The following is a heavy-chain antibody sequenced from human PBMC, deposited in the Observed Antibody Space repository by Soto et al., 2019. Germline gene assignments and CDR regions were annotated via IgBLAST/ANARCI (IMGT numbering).Heavy chain of an antibody. CDR3: ARRGSGSHYAY. CDR1: GFTFSSYA. J-gene: IGHJ4*02. Sequence: EVQLLESGGGLVQPGGSLRLSCAASGFTFSSYAMRWVRQAPVKGLEWVSAISGSGGSTYYADSVKGRFTISRDNSKNTLSLQMHRLRAEDTAVYYCARRGSGSHYAYWGQGTLVTVSS. D-gene: IGHD1-26*01. V-gene: IGHV3-23*01. CDR2: ISGSGGST.